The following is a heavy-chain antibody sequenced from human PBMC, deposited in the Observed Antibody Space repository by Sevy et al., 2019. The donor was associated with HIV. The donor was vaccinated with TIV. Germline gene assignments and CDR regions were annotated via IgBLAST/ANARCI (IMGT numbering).Heavy chain of an antibody. Sequence: ASVKVSCKASGYTFTGQYIHWVRQAPGQGLEWMGWINPNSGDTNYAQAFQRRVTMTRDTSISTAYMELSGLKSDDTAVYYCSRDLRLRGYSYGCFDYWGQGTLVTVSS. D-gene: IGHD5-18*01. CDR2: INPNSGDT. J-gene: IGHJ4*02. CDR1: GYTFTGQY. CDR3: SRDLRLRGYSYGCFDY. V-gene: IGHV1-2*02.